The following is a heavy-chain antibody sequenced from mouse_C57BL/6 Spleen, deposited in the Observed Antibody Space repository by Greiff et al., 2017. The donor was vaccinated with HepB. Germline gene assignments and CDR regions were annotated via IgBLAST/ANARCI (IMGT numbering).Heavy chain of an antibody. D-gene: IGHD1-1*01. CDR3: ARSGTTVVPHVDY. CDR2: IDPSDSYT. J-gene: IGHJ2*01. V-gene: IGHV1-50*01. CDR1: GYTFTSYW. Sequence: QVQLQQPGAELVKPGASVKLSCKASGYTFTSYWMQWVKQRPGQGLEWIGEIDPSDSYTNYNQKFKGKATLTVDTSSSTAYMQLSSLTSEDTAVYYCARSGTTVVPHVDYWGQGTTLTVSS.